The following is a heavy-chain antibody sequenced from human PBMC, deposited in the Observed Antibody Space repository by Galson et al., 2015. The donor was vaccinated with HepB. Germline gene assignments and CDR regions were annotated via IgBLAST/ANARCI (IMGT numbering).Heavy chain of an antibody. CDR3: ARGPSFLRGVDCGMDV. J-gene: IGHJ6*02. CDR1: GFTFSTYD. CDR2: TSFDENNK. Sequence: SLRPSCAASGFTFSTYDIHWVRQVPGKGLEWLAVTSFDENNKHYADSVKGRFSISRDNSTDTVFLQMNGLRAEDTAVYYCARGPSFLRGVDCGMDVWGQGTTVTVSS. V-gene: IGHV3-30*03. D-gene: IGHD3-10*01.